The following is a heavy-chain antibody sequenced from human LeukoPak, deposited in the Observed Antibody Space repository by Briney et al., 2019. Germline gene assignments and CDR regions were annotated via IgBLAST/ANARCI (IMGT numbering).Heavy chain of an antibody. Sequence: PSETLSLTCAVSGVSFDDYYWSWVRQAPGKGLEWIGEINHSGYTNDSPSLKSRVTLSIDTSRKQFSLNLRSVTVADTGIYYCTRMTAGHDYWGQGTLVTVSS. CDR3: TRMTAGHDY. CDR2: INHSGYT. CDR1: GVSFDDYY. J-gene: IGHJ4*02. D-gene: IGHD2-21*02. V-gene: IGHV4-34*01.